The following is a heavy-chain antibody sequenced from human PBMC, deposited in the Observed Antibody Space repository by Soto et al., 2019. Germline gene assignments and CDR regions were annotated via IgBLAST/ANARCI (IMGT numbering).Heavy chain of an antibody. J-gene: IGHJ4*02. CDR1: GFMFSSYW. CDR2: INQNGSER. Sequence: DVHLVESGGGLVQPGGSLRLSCAATGFMFSSYWMTWVRQAPGKGLEWVANINQNGSERYYVDSVEGRFTISRDNAKNSVFLQMNNLRVEDTAMYYCATDILDFWGQGTLVTVSS. CDR3: ATDILDF. D-gene: IGHD3-9*01. V-gene: IGHV3-7*05.